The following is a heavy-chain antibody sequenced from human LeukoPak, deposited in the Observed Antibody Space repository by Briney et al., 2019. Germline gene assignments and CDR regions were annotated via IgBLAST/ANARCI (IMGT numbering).Heavy chain of an antibody. J-gene: IGHJ6*02. V-gene: IGHV3-66*01. D-gene: IGHD3-10*01. CDR2: IYSGGST. CDR1: GFTFSDYY. CDR3: AREVTLYGMDV. Sequence: GGSLRLSCAASGFTFSDYYMSWVRQAPGKGLEWVSVIYSGGSTYYADSVKGRFTISRDNSKNTLYLQMNSLRAEDTAVYYCAREVTLYGMDVWGQGTTVTVSS.